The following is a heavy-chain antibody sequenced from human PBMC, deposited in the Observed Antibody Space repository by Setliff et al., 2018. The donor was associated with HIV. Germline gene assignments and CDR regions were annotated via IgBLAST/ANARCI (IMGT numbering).Heavy chain of an antibody. CDR2: IPLRGVS. D-gene: IGHD3-10*01. J-gene: IGHJ6*02. Sequence: SETLSLTCIVSGGSTSSDSYYWSWIRQHAGKGLEYIGRIPLRGVSNYNPSLASLLTISVDTSKNQISLKLSSVTAADTAVYYCARDNPYYYGSGSHRYYAMDVWGQGTTVTVSS. CDR3: ARDNPYYYGSGSHRYYAMDV. CDR1: GGSTSSDSYY. V-gene: IGHV4-61*02.